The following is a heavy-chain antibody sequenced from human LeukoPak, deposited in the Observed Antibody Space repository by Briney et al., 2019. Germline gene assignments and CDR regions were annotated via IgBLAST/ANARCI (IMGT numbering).Heavy chain of an antibody. D-gene: IGHD3-22*01. CDR2: IKQDGSEK. J-gene: IGHJ4*02. CDR1: GFTFSSYW. V-gene: IGHV3-7*03. Sequence: GGSLRLSCAASGFTFSSYWMNWVRQAPGKGLEWVANIKQDGSEKYYVDSVKGRFTISRDNAKNSLYLQMNSLRAEDTAVYWCARVEEISGYSHVYWGQGTLVTVSS. CDR3: ARVEEISGYSHVY.